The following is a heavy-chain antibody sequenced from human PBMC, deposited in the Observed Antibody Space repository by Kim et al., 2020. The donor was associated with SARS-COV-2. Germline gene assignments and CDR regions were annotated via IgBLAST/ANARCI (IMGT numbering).Heavy chain of an antibody. J-gene: IGHJ4*02. CDR3: AGHGIVGAAWLDY. CDR2: IYYSAST. D-gene: IGHD1-26*01. CDR1: GGSISSSSYS. Sequence: SETLSLTCTVSGGSISSSSYSWGWIRQPPGKGLEWIGSIYYSASTYYNTSLQSRVTISVDTSKNQFSLKLSSVTAADTAVYYCAGHGIVGAAWLDYWGQGTLVTVSS. V-gene: IGHV4-39*01.